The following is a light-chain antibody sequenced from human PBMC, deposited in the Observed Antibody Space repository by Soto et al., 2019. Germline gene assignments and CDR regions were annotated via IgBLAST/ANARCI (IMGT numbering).Light chain of an antibody. Sequence: QSVLTQPPSASGTPGQRVTISSSGSSSNIGRKTVNWYQQLPGTAPKLLLYSNNQRPSGVPDRFSGTKSVTSASLAIRGLQSDDKADYYFAALDDSLNGRVFGTGTKLTVL. CDR1: SSNIGRKT. CDR3: AALDDSLNGRV. CDR2: SNN. J-gene: IGLJ1*01. V-gene: IGLV1-44*01.